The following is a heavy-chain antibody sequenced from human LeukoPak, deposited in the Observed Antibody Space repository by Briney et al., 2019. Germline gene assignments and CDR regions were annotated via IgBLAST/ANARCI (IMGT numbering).Heavy chain of an antibody. V-gene: IGHV6-1*01. D-gene: IGHD1-26*01. CDR3: ARVSSPGSPRDAFDI. CDR2: TYYKSKWYN. J-gene: IGHJ3*02. Sequence: SQTLSLTCAISGDSVSSDSATWNWIRQSPSRGLEWLGRTYYKSKWYNDYAVSVKSRITINSDTSKNQFSLQLSSVTPEDTAVYNCARVSSPGSPRDAFDIWGQGTVVTVSS. CDR1: GDSVSSDSAT.